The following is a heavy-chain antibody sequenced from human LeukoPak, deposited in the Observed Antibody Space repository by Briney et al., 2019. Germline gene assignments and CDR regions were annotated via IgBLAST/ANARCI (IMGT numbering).Heavy chain of an antibody. D-gene: IGHD2/OR15-2a*01. CDR1: EFTFTDHY. Sequence: GASVKVSCKSSEFTFTDHYIHWVRQGPGQGLEWMGYIGPHSTFTSSPQEFQGRVTMTRDASMSTAYMELTRLTSDDTAVYYCVREGEGPLSKDFDYWGQGTLVTVSS. CDR2: IGPHSTFT. J-gene: IGHJ4*02. V-gene: IGHV1-2*02. CDR3: VREGEGPLSKDFDY.